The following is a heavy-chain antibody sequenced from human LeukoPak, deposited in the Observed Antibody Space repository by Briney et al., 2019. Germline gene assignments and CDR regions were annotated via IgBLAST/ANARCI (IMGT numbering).Heavy chain of an antibody. CDR1: GFSFSTAD. Sequence: GGSLRLSCAASGFSFSTADMHWVRQAPGKGLEWVAFIRYDGSNKYYADSVKGRFTISRDNSKNTLYLQMNSLRAEDTAVYYCASLQWLADYWGQGTLVTVSS. D-gene: IGHD6-19*01. CDR3: ASLQWLADY. J-gene: IGHJ4*02. V-gene: IGHV3-30*02. CDR2: IRYDGSNK.